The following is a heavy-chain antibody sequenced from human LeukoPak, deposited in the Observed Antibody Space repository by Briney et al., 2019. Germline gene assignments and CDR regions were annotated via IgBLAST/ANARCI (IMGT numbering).Heavy chain of an antibody. Sequence: SETLSLTCTVSGGSISSSSYYWRWIRQPPGKGLEWIGYIYYSGSTNYNPSLKSRVTISVDTSKNQFSLKLSSVTAADTAVYYCAGSYSYGAPGAFDIWGQGTMVTVSS. CDR1: GGSISSSSYY. CDR2: IYYSGST. D-gene: IGHD5-18*01. V-gene: IGHV4-61*01. J-gene: IGHJ3*02. CDR3: AGSYSYGAPGAFDI.